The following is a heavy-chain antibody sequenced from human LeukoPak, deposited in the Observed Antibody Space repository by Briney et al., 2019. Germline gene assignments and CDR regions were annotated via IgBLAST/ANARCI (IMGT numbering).Heavy chain of an antibody. Sequence: TPSETLSLTCTVSGGSISGYYWSWIRQPPGKGLEWIRYINYSGSTNYNPSLKSRATISVDTSKNQFSLKLSSVTAADTAVYYCARRGSSLDQWGQGTLVTVSS. V-gene: IGHV4-59*08. CDR3: ARRGSSLDQ. CDR2: INYSGST. CDR1: GGSISGYY. J-gene: IGHJ4*02. D-gene: IGHD6-6*01.